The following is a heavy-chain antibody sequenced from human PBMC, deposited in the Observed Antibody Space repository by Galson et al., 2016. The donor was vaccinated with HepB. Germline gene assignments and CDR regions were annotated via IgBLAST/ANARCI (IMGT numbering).Heavy chain of an antibody. CDR2: IGGSGGST. J-gene: IGHJ2*01. CDR3: AKSLIVGPTMNWYFDL. Sequence: SLRLSCAASGFTFSSYVMSWVRQAPGKGPEWVSGIGGSGGSTYYAASVKGRFTISRDNSKNPLYLQMNSLRAEDTAVYDCAKSLIVGPTMNWYFDLWGRGTLVTVSS. D-gene: IGHD1-26*01. CDR1: GFTFSSYV. V-gene: IGHV3-23*01.